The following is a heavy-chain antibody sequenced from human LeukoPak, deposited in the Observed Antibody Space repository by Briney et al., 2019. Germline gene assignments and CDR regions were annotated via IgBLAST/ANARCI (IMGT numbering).Heavy chain of an antibody. Sequence: GGSLRLSCAASGFTFSTYWMNWVRQAPGKGLEWVSYIRSSGSTVYYADSVKGRFTISRDNAKNSLYLQMNSLRAEDTAVYYCARRSDDFWSTYSPFDYWGQGTLVAVSS. CDR3: ARRSDDFWSTYSPFDY. CDR1: GFTFSTYW. J-gene: IGHJ4*02. V-gene: IGHV3-48*04. D-gene: IGHD3-3*01. CDR2: IRSSGSTV.